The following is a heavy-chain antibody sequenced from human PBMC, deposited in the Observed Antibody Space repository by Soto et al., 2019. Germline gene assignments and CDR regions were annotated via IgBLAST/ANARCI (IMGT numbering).Heavy chain of an antibody. Sequence: QVQLVQSGAEVKKPGASVKVSCKASGYTFTSYYMHWVRQAPGQGLEWMGIINPSGGSTTYAQKFQGRVTMTRDTSTSTVYMELSCLRSEDTAVYYCARGDIVAIFGMDVWGQGTTVTVSS. CDR1: GYTFTSYY. V-gene: IGHV1-46*01. CDR2: INPSGGST. D-gene: IGHD5-12*01. CDR3: ARGDIVAIFGMDV. J-gene: IGHJ6*02.